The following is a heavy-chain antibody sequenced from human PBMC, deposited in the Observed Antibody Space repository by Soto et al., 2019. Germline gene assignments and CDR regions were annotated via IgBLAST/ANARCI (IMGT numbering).Heavy chain of an antibody. J-gene: IGHJ4*02. Sequence: QLQLQESGSGLVKPSQTLSLTCAVSGGSISSGGYSWSWIRQPPGKGLEWIGYIYHSGSTYYNPSLRSRVTISVARSKNQFALKLSSVTAAETAVNCWAAGGGLPPCYWGQGTLVTVSS. CDR3: AAGGGLPPCY. CDR2: IYHSGST. D-gene: IGHD5-12*01. CDR1: GGSISSGGYS. V-gene: IGHV4-30-2*01.